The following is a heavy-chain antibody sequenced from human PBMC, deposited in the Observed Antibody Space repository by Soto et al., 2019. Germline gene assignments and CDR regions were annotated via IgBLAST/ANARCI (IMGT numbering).Heavy chain of an antibody. D-gene: IGHD7-27*01. V-gene: IGHV3-23*01. CDR2: ISGSGGST. CDR3: AKELSLGSTVDLGY. Sequence: GGSLRLSCAASGFTFSIFAMSWVRQSPGKGLEWVSTISGSGGSTYYADAVKGRFTISRDNSMGTLYLQMKSLRVEDTAIYYCAKELSLGSTVDLGYWGQGDLVTVSS. CDR1: GFTFSIFA. J-gene: IGHJ4*02.